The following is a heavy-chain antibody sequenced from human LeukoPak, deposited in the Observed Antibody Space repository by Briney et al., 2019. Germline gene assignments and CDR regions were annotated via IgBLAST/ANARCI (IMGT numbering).Heavy chain of an antibody. V-gene: IGHV4-34*01. CDR1: GGSFSGYY. CDR3: ARGPTDCSGGSCYYYYYYGMDV. Sequence: SETLSLACAVYGGSFSGYYWSWIRQPPGKGLEWIGEINHSGSTNYNPSLKSRVTISVDTSKNQFSLKLSSVTAADTAVYYCARGPTDCSGGSCYYYYYYGMDVWGQGATVTVSS. CDR2: INHSGST. D-gene: IGHD2-15*01. J-gene: IGHJ6*02.